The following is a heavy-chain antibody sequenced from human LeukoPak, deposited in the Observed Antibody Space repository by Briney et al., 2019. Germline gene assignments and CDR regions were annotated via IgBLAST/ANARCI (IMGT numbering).Heavy chain of an antibody. CDR3: ARELTFGGVIPWFDP. D-gene: IGHD3-16*01. Sequence: LRLSCAASGFTFSSYAMSWIRQHPGKGLEWIGYISYSGSTSYNPSLKSRITMSADTSKSYFSLKLSSVTAADTAVYYCARELTFGGVIPWFDPWGQGTLVTVSS. J-gene: IGHJ5*02. V-gene: IGHV4-31*02. CDR2: ISYSGST. CDR1: GFTFSSYA.